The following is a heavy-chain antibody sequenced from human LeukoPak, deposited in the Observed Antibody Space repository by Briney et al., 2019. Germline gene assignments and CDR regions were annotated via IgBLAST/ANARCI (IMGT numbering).Heavy chain of an antibody. D-gene: IGHD6-13*01. CDR2: INPNSGNT. CDR3: ARVARTVYSSSTPDY. CDR1: GYTFTGYY. V-gene: IGHV1-8*03. J-gene: IGHJ4*02. Sequence: ASVKVSCKTSGYTFTGYYIHWVRQAPGQGLEWMGWINPNSGNTGYAQKFQGRVTITRNTSISTAYMELSSLRSEDTAVYYCARVARTVYSSSTPDYWGQGTLVTVSS.